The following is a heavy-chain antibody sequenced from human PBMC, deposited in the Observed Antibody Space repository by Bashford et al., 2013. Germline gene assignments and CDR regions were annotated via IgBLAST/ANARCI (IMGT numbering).Heavy chain of an antibody. V-gene: IGHV1-18*01. D-gene: IGHD2-15*01. Sequence: ASVKVSCKASGGTFSSYAISWVRQAPGQGLEWMGWISAYNGNTNYAQKLQGRVTMTRDTSTSTVYMELSSLRSEDTAVYYCARDVVVAATLTYYYYYGMDVWGQGTTVTVSS. CDR3: ARDVVVAATLTYYYYYGMDV. J-gene: IGHJ6*02. CDR1: GGTFSSYA. CDR2: ISAYNGNT.